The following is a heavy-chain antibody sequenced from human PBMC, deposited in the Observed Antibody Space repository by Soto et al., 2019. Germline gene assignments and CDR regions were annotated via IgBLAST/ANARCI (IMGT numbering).Heavy chain of an antibody. Sequence: LSLTCTVSGNSITSINNYWGWIRQPPGMGLEWIGYIYYKGSANYNPSLKSRATMSVDTSKNQFFLKLTSVTAADTAVYYCARLDMVARYFDYWGQGALVTVSS. CDR3: ARLDMVARYFDY. CDR1: GNSITSINNY. J-gene: IGHJ4*02. V-gene: IGHV4-61*05. CDR2: IYYKGSA. D-gene: IGHD2-15*01.